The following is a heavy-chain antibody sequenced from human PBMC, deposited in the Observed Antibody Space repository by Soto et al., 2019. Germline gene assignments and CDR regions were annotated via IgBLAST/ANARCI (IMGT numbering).Heavy chain of an antibody. D-gene: IGHD2-21*02. J-gene: IGHJ5*02. V-gene: IGHV5-51*01. CDR1: GYSFTSYW. Sequence: EESLKISCKGSGYSFTSYWIAWVRQMPGKGLEWMGIIYPGDSDTRYSPSFQGQVTISADKSISTAYLQWSSLKASDTAMYYCARWGVAYCGGDCYSGWFDPWGQGTLVTVSS. CDR3: ARWGVAYCGGDCYSGWFDP. CDR2: IYPGDSDT.